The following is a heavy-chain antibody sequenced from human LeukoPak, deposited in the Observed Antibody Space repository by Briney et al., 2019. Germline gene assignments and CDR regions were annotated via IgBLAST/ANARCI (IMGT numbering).Heavy chain of an antibody. V-gene: IGHV3-21*01. CDR2: ISGSSGHI. CDR3: ARGYCGGDCYGD. D-gene: IGHD2-21*02. CDR1: GFTFSDYF. Sequence: GGSLRLSCAASGFTFSDYFMNWVRQAPGKGLEYVSSISGSSGHIYYADSVKGRFTISRDNTKSSLYLQMNSLRVEDMAVYYCARGYCGGDCYGDWGQGTLVTVSS. J-gene: IGHJ1*01.